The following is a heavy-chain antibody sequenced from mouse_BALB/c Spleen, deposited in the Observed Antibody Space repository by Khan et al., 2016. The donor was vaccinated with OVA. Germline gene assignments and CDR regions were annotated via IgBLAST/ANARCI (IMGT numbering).Heavy chain of an antibody. D-gene: IGHD2-1*01. CDR2: ISRDGDST. Sequence: EVELVESGGGLVKPGGSLKLSCAASGFTFSTYAMSWVRQTPEKRLEWVATISRDGDSTYYPDNVTGRFTISRDNAKNTLYLQMSRLRSEDTAMYYCARSPYGNFAYWGQGTLVTVSA. V-gene: IGHV5-9-3*01. J-gene: IGHJ3*01. CDR3: ARSPYGNFAY. CDR1: GFTFSTYA.